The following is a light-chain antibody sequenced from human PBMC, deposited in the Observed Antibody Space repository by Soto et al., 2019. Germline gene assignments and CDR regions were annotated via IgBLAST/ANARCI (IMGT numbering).Light chain of an antibody. V-gene: IGKV2-28*01. Sequence: DIVMTQSPLSLPVTPGEPASISCRSSQSLLHSNGYNYLDWYLQKPGQSPQLLIYLGSNRASGVPDRFSGSGSGTDFTLKISRVEAEDVGVYYCMQALQTPQYTFGLGTKLEIK. J-gene: IGKJ2*01. CDR3: MQALQTPQYT. CDR2: LGS. CDR1: QSLLHSNGYNY.